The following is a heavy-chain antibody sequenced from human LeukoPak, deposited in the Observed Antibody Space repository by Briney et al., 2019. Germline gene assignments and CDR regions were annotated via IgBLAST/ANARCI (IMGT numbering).Heavy chain of an antibody. D-gene: IGHD6-19*01. CDR1: GFTFSSYW. J-gene: IGHJ4*02. CDR2: IKQDGSEK. V-gene: IGHV3-7*01. CDR3: ARAVGQWLVLRYFDY. Sequence: GGSLRLSCAASGFTFSSYWMSWVRQAPGKGLEWVANIKQDGSEKYYVDSVKGRFTISRDNAKNSLYLQMNSLRAEDTAVYYCARAVGQWLVLRYFDYWGQGTLVTVSS.